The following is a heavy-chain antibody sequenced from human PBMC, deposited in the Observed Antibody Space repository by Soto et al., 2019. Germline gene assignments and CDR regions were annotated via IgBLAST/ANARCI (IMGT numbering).Heavy chain of an antibody. Sequence: GGSLRLSCVASGFTFSSYSMNWVRQAPGKGLEWVSYISSSSSTIYYADSVKGRFTISRDNAKNSLYLQMNSLRDEDTAVYYCARDSGSYSYYGMDVWGQGTTVTVSS. J-gene: IGHJ6*02. V-gene: IGHV3-48*02. CDR2: ISSSSSTI. CDR1: GFTFSSYS. CDR3: ARDSGSYSYYGMDV. D-gene: IGHD1-26*01.